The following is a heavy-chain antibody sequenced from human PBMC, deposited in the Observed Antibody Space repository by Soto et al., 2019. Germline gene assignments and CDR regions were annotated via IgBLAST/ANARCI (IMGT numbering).Heavy chain of an antibody. J-gene: IGHJ6*02. CDR1: GGTFSSYA. Sequence: SVKVSCKASGGTFSSYAISWVRQAPGQGLEWMGGIIPIFGTANYAQKFQGRVTITADESTSTAYMELSSLRSEDTAVYYCARGTLERITIFRVVDGELYYGMDVWGQGTKVTVYS. D-gene: IGHD3-3*01. CDR2: IIPIFGTA. V-gene: IGHV1-69*13. CDR3: ARGTLERITIFRVVDGELYYGMDV.